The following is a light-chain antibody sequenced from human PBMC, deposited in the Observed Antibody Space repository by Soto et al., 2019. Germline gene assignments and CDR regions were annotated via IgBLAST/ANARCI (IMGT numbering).Light chain of an antibody. Sequence: EIVLTQSPGTLSLSPGERATLSCRASQTLSNNFLAWYQQKLGQAPRLLIYATSSRATGIPDRFSGSGSGTDFTLTISRLQPEDFAVYYCQQYGMSPRTFGQGTKLEIK. CDR2: ATS. CDR1: QTLSNNF. J-gene: IGKJ2*01. CDR3: QQYGMSPRT. V-gene: IGKV3-20*01.